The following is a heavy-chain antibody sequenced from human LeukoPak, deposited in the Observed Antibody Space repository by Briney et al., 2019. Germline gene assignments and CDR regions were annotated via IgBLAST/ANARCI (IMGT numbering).Heavy chain of an antibody. CDR1: GFNFSGSA. D-gene: IGHD6-13*01. V-gene: IGHV3-73*01. CDR2: IRSKTHNYAT. CDR3: TRRSIASTRTDDY. Sequence: GGSLRLSCAASGFNFSGSAIHWVRQASGKGLEWVGRIRSKTHNYATTYAASLKGRFTISRDDSKNTTYLQMNSLKTDDTAVYYCTRRSIASTRTDDYWGQGTLVTVSS. J-gene: IGHJ4*02.